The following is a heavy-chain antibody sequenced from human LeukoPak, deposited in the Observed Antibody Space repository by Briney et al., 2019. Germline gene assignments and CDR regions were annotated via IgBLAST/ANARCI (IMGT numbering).Heavy chain of an antibody. CDR3: ASETYYYDSSGYYFFDY. D-gene: IGHD3-22*01. V-gene: IGHV4-4*07. CDR1: GGSISSYY. CDR2: IYTSGST. J-gene: IGHJ4*02. Sequence: SETLSLTCTVSGGSISSYYWSWIRQPAGKGLEWIGRIYTSGSTNYNPSLKSRVTMSVDTSKNQFSLKLSSVTAADTAVYYCASETYYYDSSGYYFFDYWGQGTLVTVSS.